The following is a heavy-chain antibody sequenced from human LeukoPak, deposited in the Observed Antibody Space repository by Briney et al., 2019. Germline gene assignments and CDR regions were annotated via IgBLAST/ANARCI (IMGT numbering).Heavy chain of an antibody. J-gene: IGHJ4*02. CDR1: GFTVSSNY. D-gene: IGHD2-2*01. CDR2: ISSSSSYI. CDR3: ASHRYCSSTSCSPAPFDY. Sequence: PGGSLRLSCAASGFTVSSNYMSWVRQAPGKGLEWVSSISSSSSYIYYADSVKGRFTISRDNAKNSLYLQMNSLRAEDTAVYYCASHRYCSSTSCSPAPFDYWGQGTLVTVSS. V-gene: IGHV3-21*04.